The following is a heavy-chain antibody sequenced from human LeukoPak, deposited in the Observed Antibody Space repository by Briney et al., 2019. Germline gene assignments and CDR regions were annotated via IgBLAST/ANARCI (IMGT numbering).Heavy chain of an antibody. CDR3: ARETSRLSYYGSRSRGNWFDP. CDR1: GFTFSSYW. D-gene: IGHD3-10*01. J-gene: IGHJ5*02. CDR2: IKQDGSEK. Sequence: GGSLRLSCAASGFTFSSYWMSWVRQAPGKGLEWVANIKQDGSEKYYVDSVKGRFTISRDNAKNSLYLQMNSLRAEDTAVYYCARETSRLSYYGSRSRGNWFDPWGQGTLVTVSS. V-gene: IGHV3-7*01.